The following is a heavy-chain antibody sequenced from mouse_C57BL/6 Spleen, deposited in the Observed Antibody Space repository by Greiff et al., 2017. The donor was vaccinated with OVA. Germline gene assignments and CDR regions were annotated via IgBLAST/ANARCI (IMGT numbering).Heavy chain of an antibody. CDR2: IHPNSGST. CDR1: GYTFTSYW. V-gene: IGHV1-64*01. Sequence: QVQLQQPGAELVKPGASVKLSCKASGYTFTSYWMHWVKQRPGQGLEWIGMIHPNSGSTNYNEKFKSKATLTVDKSSSTAYMQLSSLTSEDSAVYYCARKDYCSLYYYAMDYWGQGTSVTVSS. CDR3: ARKDYCSLYYYAMDY. D-gene: IGHD2-12*01. J-gene: IGHJ4*01.